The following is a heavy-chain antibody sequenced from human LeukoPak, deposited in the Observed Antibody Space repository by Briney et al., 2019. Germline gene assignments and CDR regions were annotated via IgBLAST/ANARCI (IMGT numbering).Heavy chain of an antibody. CDR3: ARAIVGATVVAFDI. Sequence: GASVKASCKASGYTFTGYYMHWVRQAPGQGLEWMGRINPNSGGTNYAQKFQGRVTMTRDTSISTAYMELSRLRSDDTAVYYCARAIVGATVVAFDIWGQGTMVTVSS. J-gene: IGHJ3*02. CDR1: GYTFTGYY. D-gene: IGHD1-26*01. V-gene: IGHV1-2*06. CDR2: INPNSGGT.